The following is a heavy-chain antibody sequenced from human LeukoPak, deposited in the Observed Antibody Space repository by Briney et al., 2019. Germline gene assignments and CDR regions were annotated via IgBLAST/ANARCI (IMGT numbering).Heavy chain of an antibody. J-gene: IGHJ4*02. CDR1: GFTFSSYA. Sequence: GGSLRLSCAASGFTFSSYAMSWVRQAPGKGLVWVSRIDSDGSSTKNADSVKGRFSISRYNAKNTLYLQMNSLRAEDTAVYYCARDRGGYFDYWGQGTLVTVSS. D-gene: IGHD3-3*01. CDR3: ARDRGGYFDY. CDR2: IDSDGSST. V-gene: IGHV3-74*03.